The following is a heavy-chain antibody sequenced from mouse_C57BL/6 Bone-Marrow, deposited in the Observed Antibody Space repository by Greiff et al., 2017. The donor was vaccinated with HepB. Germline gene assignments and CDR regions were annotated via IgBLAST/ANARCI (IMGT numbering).Heavy chain of an antibody. D-gene: IGHD4-1*01. CDR3: TRDGTGYAMDY. Sequence: VKLQESGAELVRPGASVTLSCKASGYTFTDYEMHWVKQTPVHGLEWIGAIDPETGGTAYNQKFKGKAILTADKSSSTAYMELRSLTSEDSAVYYCTRDGTGYAMDYWGQGTSVTVSS. CDR1: GYTFTDYE. V-gene: IGHV1-15*01. J-gene: IGHJ4*01. CDR2: IDPETGGT.